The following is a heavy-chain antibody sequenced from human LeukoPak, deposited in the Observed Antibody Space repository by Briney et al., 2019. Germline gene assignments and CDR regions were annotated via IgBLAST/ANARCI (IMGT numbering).Heavy chain of an antibody. CDR2: ISGSGGST. Sequence: GGSLRLSCAASGFTFSSYAMSWVRQAPGKGLEWVSAISGSGGSTYYADSVKGRFTISRDNSKNTLYLQMNSLRAEDTAVYHCAKGRRSSGGLDAFDIWGQGTMVTVSS. J-gene: IGHJ3*02. D-gene: IGHD6-19*01. CDR3: AKGRRSSGGLDAFDI. CDR1: GFTFSSYA. V-gene: IGHV3-23*01.